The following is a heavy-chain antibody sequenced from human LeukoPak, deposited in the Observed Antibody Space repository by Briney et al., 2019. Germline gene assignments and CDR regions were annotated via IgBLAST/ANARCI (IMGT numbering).Heavy chain of an antibody. CDR1: GYSFTSHW. CDR2: IYPRDSNT. V-gene: IGHV5-51*01. J-gene: IGHJ5*02. Sequence: GESLKISCKGSGYGSGYSFTSHWIAWVRQMPGKGLERMGIIYPRDSNTIYSPSFQGQVTISVDTSINTAYLQWISLKASDTAMYYCARHPIAAGGAYNWFDPWGQGTLVTVSS. D-gene: IGHD6-13*01. CDR3: ARHPIAAGGAYNWFDP.